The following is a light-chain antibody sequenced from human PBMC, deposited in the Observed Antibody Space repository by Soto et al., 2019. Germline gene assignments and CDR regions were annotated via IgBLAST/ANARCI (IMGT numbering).Light chain of an antibody. CDR1: QSVSSY. V-gene: IGKV3-11*01. J-gene: IGKJ4*01. Sequence: EIVLTPSPGTLSLSPGERATPSRRASQSVSSYLAWYQQKPGQAPRLLIYDASNRATGIPARFSGSGSGTDFTLTISSLEPEDFAVYYCQQRSNWPRLTFGGGTKVDIK. CDR2: DAS. CDR3: QQRSNWPRLT.